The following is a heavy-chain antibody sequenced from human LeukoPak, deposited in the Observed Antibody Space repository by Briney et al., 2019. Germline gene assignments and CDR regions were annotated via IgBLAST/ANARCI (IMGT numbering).Heavy chain of an antibody. CDR2: INTNTGNP. CDR1: GYTFTSYA. D-gene: IGHD5-18*01. V-gene: IGHV7-4-1*02. Sequence: ALVKVSCKASGYTFTSYAMNWVRQAPGQGLEWIGWINTNTGNPTYAQGFTGRFVFSLDTSVSTAYLQISSLKAEDTAVYYCARGDTAMVTPTCYFDYWGQGTLVTVSS. J-gene: IGHJ4*02. CDR3: ARGDTAMVTPTCYFDY.